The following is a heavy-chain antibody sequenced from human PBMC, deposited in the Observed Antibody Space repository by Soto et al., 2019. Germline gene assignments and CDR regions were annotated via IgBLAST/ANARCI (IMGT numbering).Heavy chain of an antibody. Sequence: QVQLVQSGAEVKKPGASVKVSCKASGYTFTSYYMHWVRQAPGQGLEWMGIINPSGGSTSYAQKFQGRVNITRDTPTSTVYMELSGLRSEDTAVYYCAWLDCSSTSCYAWSYGFDVWGQGTTVTVSS. J-gene: IGHJ6*02. D-gene: IGHD2-2*01. V-gene: IGHV1-46*01. CDR3: AWLDCSSTSCYAWSYGFDV. CDR2: INPSGGST. CDR1: GYTFTSYY.